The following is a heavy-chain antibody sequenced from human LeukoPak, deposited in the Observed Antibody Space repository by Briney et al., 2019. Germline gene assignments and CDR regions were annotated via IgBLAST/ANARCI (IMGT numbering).Heavy chain of an antibody. CDR1: GGTFSSYY. D-gene: IGHD3-22*01. CDR3: AGKGYSGRSGYSYYFDS. V-gene: IGHV1-69*05. Sequence: SVKVSCKASGGTFSSYYNSWVRQAPGQGLEWMGGIIPMICGAEYAQKCQRRITTTTDEYTSTPYMKVSSLRSDDTAVYYSAGKGYSGRSGYSYYFDSWGQGNLVTVSS. J-gene: IGHJ4*02. CDR2: IIPMICGA.